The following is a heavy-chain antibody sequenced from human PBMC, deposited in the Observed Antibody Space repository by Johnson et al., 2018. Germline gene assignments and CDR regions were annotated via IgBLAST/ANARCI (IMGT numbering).Heavy chain of an antibody. D-gene: IGHD6-19*01. J-gene: IGHJ5*02. V-gene: IGHV3-30*04. CDR1: GFTFSSYA. Sequence: QVQLVESGGGVVQPGRSLRLSCSASGFTFSSYAMHWVRQAPGKGLDWVAFISYDGSSNYYGDSVKGRFTIFRDNSENTLYPQMNSLGAEDTAVYYCARDRIAVGDNWFDPWGQGTLVTVAS. CDR2: ISYDGSSN. CDR3: ARDRIAVGDNWFDP.